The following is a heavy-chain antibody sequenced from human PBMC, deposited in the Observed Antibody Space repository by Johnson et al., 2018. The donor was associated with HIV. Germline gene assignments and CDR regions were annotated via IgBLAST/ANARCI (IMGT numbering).Heavy chain of an antibody. V-gene: IGHV3-30-3*01. D-gene: IGHD3-22*01. Sequence: QVQLVESGGGVVQPGRSLRLSCAASGFTLSDSALHWVRQAPGKGLEWVAVISYDGSNILYADSVKGRFTISRDNSKNTLYLQMSSLRPEDTAVYYCARVGDGSGYYFDAFDIWGQGTMVTVSS. CDR2: ISYDGSNI. J-gene: IGHJ3*02. CDR3: ARVGDGSGYYFDAFDI. CDR1: GFTLSDSA.